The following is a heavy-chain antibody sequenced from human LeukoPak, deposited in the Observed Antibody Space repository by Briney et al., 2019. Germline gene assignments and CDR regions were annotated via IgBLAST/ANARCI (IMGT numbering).Heavy chain of an antibody. CDR1: GGSISSSSYY. CDR3: ARDLCGGDCYSDAFDI. D-gene: IGHD2-21*02. Sequence: SETLSLTCTVSGGSISSSSYYWSWIRQPPGKGLEWIGYIYYSGSTNYNPSLKSRVTISVDTSKNQFSLKLSSVTAADTAVYYCARDLCGGDCYSDAFDIWGQGTMVTVSS. J-gene: IGHJ3*02. CDR2: IYYSGST. V-gene: IGHV4-61*01.